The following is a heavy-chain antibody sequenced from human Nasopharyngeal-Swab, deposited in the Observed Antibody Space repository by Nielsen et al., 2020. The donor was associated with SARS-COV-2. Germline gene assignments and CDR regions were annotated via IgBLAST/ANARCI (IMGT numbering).Heavy chain of an antibody. CDR3: AKARRTDTYGYECFDS. Sequence: GGSLRLSCAASGFTFDDYAMHWVRQAPGKGLEWVSSVSWNGGTTAYADSVKGRFTISRDNAKNSLYLQMNSLRAEDTALYYCAKARRTDTYGYECFDSWGQGTLVTVSS. D-gene: IGHD5-18*01. J-gene: IGHJ4*02. CDR1: GFTFDDYA. CDR2: VSWNGGTT. V-gene: IGHV3-9*01.